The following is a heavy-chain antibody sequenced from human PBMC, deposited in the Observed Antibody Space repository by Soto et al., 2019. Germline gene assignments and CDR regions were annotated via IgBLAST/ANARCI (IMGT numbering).Heavy chain of an antibody. CDR3: AREVSRGYSGYDSGGLDY. CDR2: ISSSSSTI. CDR1: GFTFSSYS. J-gene: IGHJ4*02. Sequence: EVQLVESGGGLVQPGGSLRLSCAASGFTFSSYSMNWVRQAPGKGLEWVSYISSSSSTIYYADSVKGRFTISRDNAKNSVYMQMHCLRDEDTAVYYCAREVSRGYSGYDSGGLDYWGQGTLVTVSS. V-gene: IGHV3-48*02. D-gene: IGHD5-12*01.